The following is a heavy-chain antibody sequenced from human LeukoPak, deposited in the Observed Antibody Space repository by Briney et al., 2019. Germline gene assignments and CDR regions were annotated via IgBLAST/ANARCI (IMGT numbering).Heavy chain of an antibody. V-gene: IGHV3-30*02. CDR3: TRHSEYSFSDY. CDR2: IRYDGSDK. Sequence: GGSLRLSCAASGFSFSSYGLHWVRQAPGKGLEWVTFIRYDGSDKFYADSVKGRFTTSRDNSRSTLYLQMNSLKTEDTAVYYCTRHSEYSFSDYWGQGTLVTVSS. J-gene: IGHJ4*02. CDR1: GFSFSSYG. D-gene: IGHD5-18*01.